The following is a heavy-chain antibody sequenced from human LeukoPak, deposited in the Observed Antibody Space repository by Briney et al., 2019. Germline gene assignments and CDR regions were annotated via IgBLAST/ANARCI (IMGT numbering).Heavy chain of an antibody. V-gene: IGHV1-46*01. D-gene: IGHD1-26*01. CDR3: ARGPSGSYHPVGYGMDV. Sequence: ASVKVSCKASGYTFTSYYMHWVRQAPGQGLERMGIINPSGGSTSYAQKFQGRVTMTRDTSTSTVYMELSSLRSEDTAVYYCARGPSGSYHPVGYGMDVWGQGTTVTVSS. CDR1: GYTFTSYY. CDR2: INPSGGST. J-gene: IGHJ6*02.